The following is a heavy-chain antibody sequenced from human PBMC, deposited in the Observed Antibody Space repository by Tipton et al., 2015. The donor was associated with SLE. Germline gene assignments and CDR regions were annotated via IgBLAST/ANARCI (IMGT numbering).Heavy chain of an antibody. D-gene: IGHD3-3*01. CDR3: ARSFWSGYPRVFDI. CDR2: IYPSGST. J-gene: IGHJ3*02. CDR1: GGSISNENYY. V-gene: IGHV4-61*02. Sequence: TLSLTCTVSGGSISNENYYWSWIRQPAGKGLECIGRIYPSGSTNYNPSLKSRVTISVDTSKNQFSLKLNSVTAADTAVYYRARSFWSGYPRVFDIWGQGTMVTVSS.